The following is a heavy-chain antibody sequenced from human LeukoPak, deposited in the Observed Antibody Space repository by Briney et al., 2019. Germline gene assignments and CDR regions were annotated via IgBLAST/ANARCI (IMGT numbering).Heavy chain of an antibody. D-gene: IGHD5-18*01. J-gene: IGHJ6*03. CDR3: ARGRRSRGYSYGYYYYMDV. CDR2: INHSGST. V-gene: IGHV4-34*01. Sequence: SETLSLTCAVYGGSFSGYYWSWIRQPPGKGLEWIGEINHSGSTNYNPSLKSRVTISVDTSKNQFSLKLSSVTAAVTAVYYCARGRRSRGYSYGYYYYMDVWGKGTTVTVSS. CDR1: GGSFSGYY.